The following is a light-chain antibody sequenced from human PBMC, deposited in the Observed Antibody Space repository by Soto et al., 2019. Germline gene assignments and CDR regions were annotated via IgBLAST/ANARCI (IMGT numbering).Light chain of an antibody. Sequence: QSALTQPASVSGSPGQSITISCTGTSSDVGSYDLVSWYQQYPGKAPKLMIYEGSKRPSGVTPRFSGSRSGNTASLTVSGLQADDEADYFCSSYAGRNIVLFGGGTKLTVL. J-gene: IGLJ2*01. CDR1: SSDVGSYDL. CDR2: EGS. CDR3: SSYAGRNIVL. V-gene: IGLV2-14*02.